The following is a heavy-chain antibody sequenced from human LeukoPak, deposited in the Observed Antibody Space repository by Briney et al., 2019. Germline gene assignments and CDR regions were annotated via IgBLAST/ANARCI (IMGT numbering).Heavy chain of an antibody. CDR1: GGSISFYF. D-gene: IGHD6-13*01. CDR2: SYYSGRT. Sequence: AEPLSLTCTVSGGSISFYFWSWLRKPPGNRLEWSGYSYYSGRTNYTPSLKCRVTISVDTSKNPFSLRLSSVTAAHTAVYYCARHEKQQLVIYYFDYWGQGTLVTVSS. J-gene: IGHJ4*02. V-gene: IGHV4-59*08. CDR3: ARHEKQQLVIYYFDY.